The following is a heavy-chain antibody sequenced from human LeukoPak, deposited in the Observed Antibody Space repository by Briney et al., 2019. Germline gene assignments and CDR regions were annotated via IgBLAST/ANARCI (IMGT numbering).Heavy chain of an antibody. Sequence: GASVKVSCKASGYTFTGYYMHWVRQAPGQGLEWMGWINPNSGGTNYAQKFQGRVTMTRDTSISTAYMELSRLRSDDTAVYYCARDGEYYYGSGSYSDYWGQGTLVTVSS. CDR2: INPNSGGT. CDR1: GYTFTGYY. V-gene: IGHV1-2*02. CDR3: ARDGEYYYGSGSYSDY. D-gene: IGHD3-10*01. J-gene: IGHJ4*02.